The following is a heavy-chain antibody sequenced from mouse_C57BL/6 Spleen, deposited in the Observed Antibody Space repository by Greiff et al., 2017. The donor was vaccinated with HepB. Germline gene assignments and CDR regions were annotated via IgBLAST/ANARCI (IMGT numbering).Heavy chain of an antibody. CDR3: TGSGYYYGSSYGYFGY. D-gene: IGHD1-1*01. CDR2: IYPGNSDT. CDR1: GYTFTSYW. Sequence: EVQLQQSGTVLARPGASVKMSCKTSGYTFTSYWMHWVKQRPGQGLEWIGAIYPGNSDTSYNQKFKGKAKLTAVTSASTAYMELSSLTNEDSAVYYCTGSGYYYGSSYGYFGYWGQGTTLTVSS. J-gene: IGHJ2*01. V-gene: IGHV1-5*01.